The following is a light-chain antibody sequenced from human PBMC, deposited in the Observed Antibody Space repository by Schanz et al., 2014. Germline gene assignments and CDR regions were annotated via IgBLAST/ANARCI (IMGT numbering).Light chain of an antibody. V-gene: IGLV2-11*01. CDR3: SSHTAITTAVV. CDR1: TSDVGGYNY. Sequence: QSVLTQPRSVSGSPGQSVTISCAGTTSDVGGYNYVSWYQHHPGKVPKLIIYDVSKRPSGVPDRFSGSKSGNTASLTISGLQAEDEADYHCSSHTAITTAVVFGGGTKLTVL. J-gene: IGLJ2*01. CDR2: DVS.